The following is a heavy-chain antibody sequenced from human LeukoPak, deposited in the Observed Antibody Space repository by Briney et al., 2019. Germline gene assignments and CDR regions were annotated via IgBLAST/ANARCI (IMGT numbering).Heavy chain of an antibody. Sequence: GGSLRLSCAASGFSFSSNWMSWVRQAPGKGLEWVANIKQDGGEKYYVNSVKGRFTIPRDNAKNSLYLQMNSLRAEDTAVYYCAKGDYFDYWGQGTLVAVSS. CDR2: IKQDGGEK. D-gene: IGHD3-16*01. J-gene: IGHJ4*02. CDR1: GFSFSSNW. CDR3: AKGDYFDY. V-gene: IGHV3-7*01.